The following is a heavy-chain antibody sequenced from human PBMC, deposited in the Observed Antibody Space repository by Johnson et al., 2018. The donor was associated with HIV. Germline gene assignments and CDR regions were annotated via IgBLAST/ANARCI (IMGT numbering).Heavy chain of an antibody. CDR1: GITFSNAW. CDR3: AKGMTPMDWHGFDI. CDR2: ISGDAGST. V-gene: IGHV3-23*04. J-gene: IGHJ3*02. D-gene: IGHD4-23*01. Sequence: VQLVESGGGVVQPGGSLRLSCAASGITFSNAWMSWVRQAPGKGLEWVTTISGDAGSTYYADSVRGRFTLSRDNSKNILFLQMNSLRAEDTALYYCAKGMTPMDWHGFDIWGQGTMVTVSS.